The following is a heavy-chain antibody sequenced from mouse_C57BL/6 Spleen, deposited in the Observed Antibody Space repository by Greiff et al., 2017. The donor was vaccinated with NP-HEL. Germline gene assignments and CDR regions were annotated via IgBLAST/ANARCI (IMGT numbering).Heavy chain of an antibody. CDR2: LRSKSSNYAT. D-gene: IGHD1-2*01. Sequence: EVQLVESGGGLVQPKGSLKLSCAASGFTFNTYAMHWVRQAPGKGLDWVARLRSKSSNYATYYAVSVKDRFTISRDDSQSMLYLQMNNLKTEDTTMYSCVRSTATLNYFAYWGQSTTLAVSS. J-gene: IGHJ2*01. CDR3: VRSTATLNYFAY. CDR1: GFTFNTYA. V-gene: IGHV10-3*01.